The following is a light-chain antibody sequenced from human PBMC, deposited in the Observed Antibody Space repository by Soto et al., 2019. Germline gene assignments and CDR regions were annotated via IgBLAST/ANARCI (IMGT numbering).Light chain of an antibody. V-gene: IGKV3-20*01. CDR3: QQYGYSPIT. CDR1: QIVGGDT. Sequence: EIVLTQSPGTLSLSPGERATLSCRASQIVGGDTLAWFQQRPGQAPRLVIYGASNRAAGIADRFSGSGSGTDFTLTISRLEPEDFALYYCQQYGYSPITFGQGTRLEN. J-gene: IGKJ5*01. CDR2: GAS.